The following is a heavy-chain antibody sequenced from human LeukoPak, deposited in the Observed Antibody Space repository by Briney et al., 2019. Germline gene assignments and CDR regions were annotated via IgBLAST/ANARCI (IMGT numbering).Heavy chain of an antibody. J-gene: IGHJ1*01. CDR2: ISSSSSYI. V-gene: IGHV3-21*01. Sequence: GGSLRHSCAASGFTFSSYGMNWVRQAPAKGLEWVSSISSSSSYIYYADSVKGRFTISRDNAKNSLYLQMNSLRDEDTAVYYCARDRYFDSSGYYLPYFQHWGQGTLVTVSS. CDR1: GFTFSSYG. D-gene: IGHD3-22*01. CDR3: ARDRYFDSSGYYLPYFQH.